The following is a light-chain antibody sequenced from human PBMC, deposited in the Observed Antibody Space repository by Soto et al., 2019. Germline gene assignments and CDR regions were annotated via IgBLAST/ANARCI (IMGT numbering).Light chain of an antibody. J-gene: IGLJ1*01. CDR1: SSDVGGFEY. CDR2: DVT. V-gene: IGLV2-14*01. Sequence: QSVLSQPASVSGSPGQSITISCTGTSSDVGGFEYVSWYQHQPGKAPKLIIYDVTKRPSGVSNRFSGSKSGYTASLTISGIQAEDEGDYYCGSITRSSTSVFGTGTKVTVL. CDR3: GSITRSSTSV.